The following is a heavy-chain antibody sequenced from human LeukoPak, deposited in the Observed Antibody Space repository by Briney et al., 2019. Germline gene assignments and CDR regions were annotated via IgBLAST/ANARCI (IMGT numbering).Heavy chain of an antibody. J-gene: IGHJ3*02. D-gene: IGHD1-26*01. CDR3: AKGGGSYYVDAFDI. V-gene: IGHV3-9*03. CDR2: ISWNSGSI. CDR1: GFTFDDYA. Sequence: GRSLRLSCAASGFTFDDYAMHWVRQAPGKGLEWVSGISWNSGSIGYADSVKGRFTISRDNAKNSLYLQMNSLRAEDMAFYYCAKGGGSYYVDAFDIWGQGTMVTVSS.